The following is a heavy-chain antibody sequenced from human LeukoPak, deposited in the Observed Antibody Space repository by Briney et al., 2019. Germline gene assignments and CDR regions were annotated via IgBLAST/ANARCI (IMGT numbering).Heavy chain of an antibody. Sequence: ASVKVSCKASAYTFTSYDINWVRQATGQGLEWMGWMNPNSGNTGYAQKFQGRVTITTDTSISTAYMELSSLTSEDTAVYYCARASERSGSYEPRGFGYWGQGTLVTVSS. CDR3: ARASERSGSYEPRGFGY. D-gene: IGHD1-26*01. CDR1: AYTFTSYD. CDR2: MNPNSGNT. V-gene: IGHV1-8*03. J-gene: IGHJ4*02.